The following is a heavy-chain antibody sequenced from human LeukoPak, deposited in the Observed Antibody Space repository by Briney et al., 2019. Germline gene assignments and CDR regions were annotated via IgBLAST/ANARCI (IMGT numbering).Heavy chain of an antibody. CDR1: GGSFSGYY. CDR3: ATRRIAVAAPFDF. V-gene: IGHV4-34*01. CDR2: INHSGST. D-gene: IGHD6-19*01. Sequence: SETLSLTCAVYGGSFSGYYWSWIRQPPGKGLDWIGEINHSGSTNYNPSLKSRVTISVDTSKNQFSLKLSSVTAADTAVYYCATRRIAVAAPFDFWGQGTLVTVSS. J-gene: IGHJ4*02.